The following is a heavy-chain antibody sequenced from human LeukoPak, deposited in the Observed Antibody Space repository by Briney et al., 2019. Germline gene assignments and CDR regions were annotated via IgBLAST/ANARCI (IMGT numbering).Heavy chain of an antibody. CDR1: GGSISSGGYY. Sequence: SQTLSLTCTVSGGSISSGGYYWSWIRQHPGKGLEWIGYIYYSGSTYYNPSLKSRVTISVDTSKNQFSLKLSSVTAADTAVYYCARGARFTKYYFDYWGQGTLVTVSP. CDR2: IYYSGST. D-gene: IGHD2-8*01. CDR3: ARGARFTKYYFDY. V-gene: IGHV4-31*03. J-gene: IGHJ4*02.